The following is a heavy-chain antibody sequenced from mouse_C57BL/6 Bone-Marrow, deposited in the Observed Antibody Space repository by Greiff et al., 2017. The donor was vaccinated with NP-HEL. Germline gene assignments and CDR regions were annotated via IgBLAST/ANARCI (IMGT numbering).Heavy chain of an antibody. CDR1: GFTFSSYG. J-gene: IGHJ4*01. D-gene: IGHD2-3*01. Sequence: EVQLKESGGDLVKPGGSLKLSCAASGFTFSSYGMSWVRQTPDKRLEWVATISSGGSYTYYPDSVKGRFTISRDNAKNTLYLQMSSLKSEDTAMYYCARHRRGWLLRKYYAMDYWGQGTSVTVSS. CDR2: ISSGGSYT. CDR3: ARHRRGWLLRKYYAMDY. V-gene: IGHV5-6*01.